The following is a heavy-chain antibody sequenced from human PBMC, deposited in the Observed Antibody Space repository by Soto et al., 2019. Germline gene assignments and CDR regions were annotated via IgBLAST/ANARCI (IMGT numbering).Heavy chain of an antibody. J-gene: IGHJ5*02. CDR3: ARGLVYGSGSFHFDP. V-gene: IGHV1-18*01. D-gene: IGHD3-10*01. CDR1: GYTFSNYG. CDR2: IGPYSGDT. Sequence: QVQLVQSGAETKKPGASVKVSCKASGYTFSNYGISWVRQAPGQGLEWMGWIGPYSGDTKYVQKFRDRVTMTRDTATTTAYMELRSLRSDDTAVYYCARGLVYGSGSFHFDPWGQGTLVTASS.